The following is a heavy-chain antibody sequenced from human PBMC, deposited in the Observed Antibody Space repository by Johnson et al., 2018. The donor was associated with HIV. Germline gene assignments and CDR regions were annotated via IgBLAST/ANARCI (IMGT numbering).Heavy chain of an antibody. CDR1: GFTFDDYA. CDR3: AKDIASGDSYDAFDI. J-gene: IGHJ3*02. D-gene: IGHD5-24*01. CDR2: ISWNSGSI. V-gene: IGHV3-9*01. Sequence: VQLVVSGGGLVQPGRSLRLSCAASGFTFDDYAMHWVRQAPGKGLEWVSGISWNSGSIGYADSVTGRFTISRDNAKNSLYLQMNSLRAEDTALYYCAKDIASGDSYDAFDIWGQGTMVTVSS.